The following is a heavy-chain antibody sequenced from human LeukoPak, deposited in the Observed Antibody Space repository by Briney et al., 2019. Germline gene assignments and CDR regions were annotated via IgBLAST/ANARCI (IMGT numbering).Heavy chain of an antibody. Sequence: GGSLRLSCAASGFTFSSYAMSWVRQAPGKGLEWVAVISYDGSNKYYADSVKGRFTISRDNSKNTLYLQMNSLRAEDTAVYYCARERGAAAVLDAFDIWGQGTMVTVSS. CDR1: GFTFSSYA. V-gene: IGHV3-30-3*01. J-gene: IGHJ3*02. CDR2: ISYDGSNK. CDR3: ARERGAAAVLDAFDI. D-gene: IGHD6-13*01.